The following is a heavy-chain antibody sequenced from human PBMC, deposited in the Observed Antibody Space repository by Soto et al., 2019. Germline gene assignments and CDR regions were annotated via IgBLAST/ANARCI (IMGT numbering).Heavy chain of an antibody. D-gene: IGHD1-26*01. CDR1: SGSISSFY. V-gene: IGHV4-4*07. CDR2: VSSTGST. Sequence: QVQLQESGPGLVRPSETLSLICTVSSGSISSFYWSWIRQPAGKGLEWIGRVSSTGSTNYNPSLKSRVTMSVDTSKTQFSLEMSSVTAADTAVYYCAREDVGETQGLFHHWGRGTLVTVAS. CDR3: AREDVGETQGLFHH. J-gene: IGHJ4*02.